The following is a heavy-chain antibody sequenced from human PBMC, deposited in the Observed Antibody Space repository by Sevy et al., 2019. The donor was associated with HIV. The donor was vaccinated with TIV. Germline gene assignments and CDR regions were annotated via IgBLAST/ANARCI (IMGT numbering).Heavy chain of an antibody. J-gene: IGHJ5*02. CDR3: ARGLTYYDGSGSYYVFDP. CDR2: IYYSGST. D-gene: IGHD3-10*01. V-gene: IGHV4-59*01. Sequence: SETLSLTCTASGGSISSYYWSWIRQPPGKGLEWIGYIYYSGSTNNNPSLKSRVTISVDTSKTQFSLKLSSVTAADTAVYYCARGLTYYDGSGSYYVFDPGGQGTLVTVSS. CDR1: GGSISSYY.